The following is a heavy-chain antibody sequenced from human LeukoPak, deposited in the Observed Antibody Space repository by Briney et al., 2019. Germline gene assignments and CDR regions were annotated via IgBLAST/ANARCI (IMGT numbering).Heavy chain of an antibody. CDR1: GFTFSNSW. Sequence: GGSLRLSCAASGFTFSNSWMTWVRQAPGKGLEWVASVSHDGGNKQYAESIKGRLPISRDNVKNSLYLEINSLRADDTAIYYCAKADSNRGQGTLVTVSA. CDR3: AKADSN. D-gene: IGHD2-15*01. J-gene: IGHJ4*02. V-gene: IGHV3-7*01. CDR2: VSHDGGNK.